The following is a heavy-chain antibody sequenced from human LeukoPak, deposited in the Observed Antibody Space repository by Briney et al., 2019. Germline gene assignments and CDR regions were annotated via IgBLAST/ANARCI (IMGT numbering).Heavy chain of an antibody. CDR3: ARDSGGWELKGPLHDFDY. Sequence: PGGSLRLSCAASGFTFSSYSMNWVRQAPGKGLEWVSSISSSSSYIYYADSVKGRFTISRDNAKNSLYLQMNSLRAEDTAVYYCARDSGGWELKGPLHDFDYWGQGTPVTVSS. CDR1: GFTFSSYS. V-gene: IGHV3-21*01. CDR2: ISSSSSYI. D-gene: IGHD1-26*01. J-gene: IGHJ4*02.